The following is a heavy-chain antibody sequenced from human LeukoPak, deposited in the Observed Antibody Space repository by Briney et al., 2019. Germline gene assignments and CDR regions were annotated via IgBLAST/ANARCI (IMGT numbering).Heavy chain of an antibody. J-gene: IGHJ4*02. Sequence: PGGSLRLSCAASGFTFDDYAMHWDRQAPGKGLEWVSGISWNSGSIGYADSVKGRFTISRDNAKNSLYLQMNSLRAEDTALYYCAKDISGSYYDFWSGYWSGWGQGTLVTVSS. D-gene: IGHD3-3*01. V-gene: IGHV3-9*01. CDR1: GFTFDDYA. CDR3: AKDISGSYYDFWSGYWSG. CDR2: ISWNSGSI.